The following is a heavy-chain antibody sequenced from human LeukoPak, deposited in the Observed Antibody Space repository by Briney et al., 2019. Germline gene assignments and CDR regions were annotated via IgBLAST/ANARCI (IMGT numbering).Heavy chain of an antibody. J-gene: IGHJ3*02. CDR1: GFPFSSYW. D-gene: IGHD1-26*01. CDR2: IKQDGSKK. CDR3: ARQFDGSHPNAFDI. V-gene: IGHV3-7*01. Sequence: GGSLRLSCVASGFPFSSYWMTWVRQAPGKGLEWVANIKQDGSKKSYVDSVKGRFTISRDNSKNTLYLQMASLRVEDTAVYYCARQFDGSHPNAFDIWGQGTMVTVSS.